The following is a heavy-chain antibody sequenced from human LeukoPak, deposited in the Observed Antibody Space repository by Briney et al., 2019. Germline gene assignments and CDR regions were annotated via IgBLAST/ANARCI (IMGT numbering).Heavy chain of an antibody. Sequence: GGSLRLSCAASGFTFDDYAMHWVRQAPGKGLEWVSGISWNSGSIGYADSVKGRFTISRDNSKNTLYLQMNSLRVEDTAVYYCATLPYYYDSSGSYYFDYWGQGTLVTVSS. CDR2: ISWNSGSI. V-gene: IGHV3-9*01. J-gene: IGHJ4*02. CDR1: GFTFDDYA. D-gene: IGHD3-22*01. CDR3: ATLPYYYDSSGSYYFDY.